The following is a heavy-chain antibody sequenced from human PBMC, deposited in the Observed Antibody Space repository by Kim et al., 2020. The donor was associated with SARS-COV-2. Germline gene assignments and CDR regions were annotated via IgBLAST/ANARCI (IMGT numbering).Heavy chain of an antibody. J-gene: IGHJ4*02. CDR1: GFTFRSYS. CDR3: ARDPWVRYFDWLLSYYFDY. V-gene: IGHV3-21*01. CDR2: ISSSSSYI. D-gene: IGHD3-9*01. Sequence: GGSLRLSCAASGFTFRSYSMNWVRQAPGKGLEWVSSISSSSSYIYYADSVKGRFTISRDNAKNSLYLQMNSLRAEDTAVYYCARDPWVRYFDWLLSYYFDYWGQGTLVTVSS.